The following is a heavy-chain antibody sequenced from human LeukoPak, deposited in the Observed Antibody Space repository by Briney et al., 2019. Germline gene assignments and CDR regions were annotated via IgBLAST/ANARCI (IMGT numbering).Heavy chain of an antibody. CDR3: ASWGYSSGWYDAFDI. CDR2: IYPGDSDT. D-gene: IGHD6-19*01. V-gene: IGHV5-51*07. CDR1: GYSFTSYW. Sequence: GESLKVSCKGSGYSFTSYWIGWVHQMPGKGLEWMGIIYPGDSDTRYSPSFQGQVTISADKSISTAYLQWSSLKASDTAMYYCASWGYSSGWYDAFDIWGQGTMVTVSS. J-gene: IGHJ3*02.